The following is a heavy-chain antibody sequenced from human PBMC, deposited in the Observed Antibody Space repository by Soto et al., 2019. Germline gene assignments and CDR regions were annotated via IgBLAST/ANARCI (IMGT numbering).Heavy chain of an antibody. V-gene: IGHV1-18*01. D-gene: IGHD6-13*01. CDR2: ISAYNGNT. CDR3: VRGHGTSSWQLDHFDY. J-gene: IGHJ4*02. CDR1: GYTFTCYG. Sequence: VASVKVSCKASGYTFTCYGISWVRQAPGQGLERMGWISAYNGNTNYAQKLQGRVTMTRDTSIDSIDTAYMELNSLTSEDTAIYYCVRGHGTSSWQLDHFDYWGQGTPVTVSS.